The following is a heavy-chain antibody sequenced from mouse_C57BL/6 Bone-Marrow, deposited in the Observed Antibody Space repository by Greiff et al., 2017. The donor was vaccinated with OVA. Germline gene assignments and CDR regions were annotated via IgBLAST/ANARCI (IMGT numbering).Heavy chain of an antibody. CDR1: GYTFTSYG. V-gene: IGHV1-81*01. CDR3: ARCFSLLRSYYFDY. CDR2: IYPRSGNT. D-gene: IGHD1-1*01. J-gene: IGHJ2*01. Sequence: LVESGAELARPGASVKLSCKASGYTFTSYGISWVKQRTGQGLEWIGEIYPRSGNTYYNEKFKGKATLTAAKSSSTAYMELRSLTSEDSAVYFCARCFSLLRSYYFDYWGQGTTLTVSS.